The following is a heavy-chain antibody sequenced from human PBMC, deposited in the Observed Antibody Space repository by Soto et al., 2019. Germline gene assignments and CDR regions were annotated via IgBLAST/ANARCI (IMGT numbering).Heavy chain of an antibody. CDR1: GYPFTTYA. CDR3: ARGYQLSWGGRWRY. D-gene: IGHD3-16*01. V-gene: IGHV1-3*01. Sequence: QVQLVQSGAEVKKPGASVKVSCKASGYPFTTYAIQWLRQAPRQGLEWVGWINVATGNTEYAQKFQGRVTITRDTSATTAYLELSSLKSEDTAVYFCARGYQLSWGGRWRYWGHGTLVSVSS. CDR2: INVATGNT. J-gene: IGHJ4*01.